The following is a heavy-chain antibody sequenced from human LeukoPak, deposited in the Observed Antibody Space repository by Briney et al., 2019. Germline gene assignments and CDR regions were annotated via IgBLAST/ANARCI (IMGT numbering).Heavy chain of an antibody. V-gene: IGHV1-58*02. Sequence: SVKVSFKASGFTFASSAMQWVRQARGQRLEWIGWIAVGSGNTNYAQKFQERVTITRDMSTSTAYMELSSLRSEDTAVYYCAGYCGGDCLYDPWGQGTLVTVSS. CDR1: GFTFASSA. D-gene: IGHD2-21*02. CDR2: IAVGSGNT. CDR3: AGYCGGDCLYDP. J-gene: IGHJ5*02.